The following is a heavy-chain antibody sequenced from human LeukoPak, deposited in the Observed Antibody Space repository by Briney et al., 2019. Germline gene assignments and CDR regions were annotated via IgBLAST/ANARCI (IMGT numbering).Heavy chain of an antibody. D-gene: IGHD6-13*01. CDR1: GYTFTGYY. CDR3: ATNPAARNGGAFDI. Sequence: ASVKVSCKASGYTFTGYYMHWVRQAPGQGLEWMGWINPNSGGTNYAQKFQGRVTMTRDTSISTAYMELSRLRSDDTAVYYCATNPAARNGGAFDIWGQGTMVTVSS. J-gene: IGHJ3*02. V-gene: IGHV1-2*02. CDR2: INPNSGGT.